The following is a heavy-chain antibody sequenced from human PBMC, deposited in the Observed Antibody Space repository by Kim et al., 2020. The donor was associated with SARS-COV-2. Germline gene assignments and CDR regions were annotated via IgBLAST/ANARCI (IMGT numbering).Heavy chain of an antibody. CDR1: GDSVSSNSAA. D-gene: IGHD6-13*01. CDR2: TYYRSKWYN. J-gene: IGHJ5*02. CDR3: ARAPSGWTPDSSTWYLYNWFDP. V-gene: IGHV6-1*01. Sequence: SQTLSLTCAISGDSVSSNSAAWNWIRQSPSRGLEWLGRTYYRSKWYNDYAVSVKSRININPDTSKNQFSLQLNSVTPEDTAVYYCARAPSGWTPDSSTWYLYNWFDPWGRGTLVTVSS.